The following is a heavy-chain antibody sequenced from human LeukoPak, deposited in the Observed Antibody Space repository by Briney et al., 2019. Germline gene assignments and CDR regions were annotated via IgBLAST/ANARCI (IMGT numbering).Heavy chain of an antibody. Sequence: GGSLRLSCAASGFTFSSYGMHWVRQAPGKGLEWVAVIWYDGSNKYYADSVKGRFTISRDNSKNTLYLKMNSLRAEDTAVYYCARGSGAPHYYYYGMDVWGQGTTVTVSS. V-gene: IGHV3-33*01. CDR3: ARGSGAPHYYYYGMDV. CDR2: IWYDGSNK. J-gene: IGHJ6*02. CDR1: GFTFSSYG.